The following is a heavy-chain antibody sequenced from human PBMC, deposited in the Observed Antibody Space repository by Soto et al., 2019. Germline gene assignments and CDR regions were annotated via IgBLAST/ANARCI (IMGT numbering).Heavy chain of an antibody. CDR1: GYTFTGYY. CDR3: ARRAVAGPDYYGMDV. Sequence: QVQLVQSGAEVKKPGASVKVSCKASGYTFTGYYMHWVRHAPGQGLEWMGWINPNSGGTNYAQKFQGWVTMTRDTSISTAYMELSRLRSDDTAVYYCARRAVAGPDYYGMDVWGQGTTVTVSS. J-gene: IGHJ6*02. CDR2: INPNSGGT. D-gene: IGHD6-19*01. V-gene: IGHV1-2*04.